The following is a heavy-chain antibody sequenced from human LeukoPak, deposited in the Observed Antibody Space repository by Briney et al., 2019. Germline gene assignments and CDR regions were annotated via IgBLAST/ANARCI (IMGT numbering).Heavy chain of an antibody. CDR3: AKVADTAMVLTGNFHY. J-gene: IGHJ4*02. CDR1: GFTFSYYA. CDR2: ISGSGDNT. Sequence: GGSLRLSCAASGFTFSYYAMNWVRQAPGKGLEWVSAISGSGDNTHYADSVKGRFTISRDNSKNTLYLQMSSLRAEDTAVYYCAKVADTAMVLTGNFHYWGQGTLVTVSS. V-gene: IGHV3-23*01. D-gene: IGHD5-18*01.